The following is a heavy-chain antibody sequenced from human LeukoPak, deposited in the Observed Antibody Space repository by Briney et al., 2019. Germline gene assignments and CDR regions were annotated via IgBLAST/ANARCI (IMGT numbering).Heavy chain of an antibody. D-gene: IGHD3-10*01. Sequence: SETLSLTCTVSGYSIGSSYYWGWIRQPPGKRLEWIGSIYHTGTTYYNPSLKSRVTISVDTSKNQFSLKLSSVTAADTAVYYCARHRRFGELLRGYFDYWGQGTLVTVSS. CDR3: ARHRRFGELLRGYFDY. CDR2: IYHTGTT. J-gene: IGHJ4*02. CDR1: GYSIGSSYY. V-gene: IGHV4-38-2*02.